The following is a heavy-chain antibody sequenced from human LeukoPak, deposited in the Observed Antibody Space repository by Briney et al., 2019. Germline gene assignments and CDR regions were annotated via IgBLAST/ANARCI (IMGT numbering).Heavy chain of an antibody. D-gene: IGHD2-2*01. CDR3: ATVPGARTYSYYMDV. CDR2: IKQDGSEK. Sequence: GSLRLSCAVSGFTFSGYWMSWVRQAPGKGLEWVGNIKQDGSEKYYVDSVKGRFTISRDKAKNSLYLQMNSLRAEDTAMYYCATVPGARTYSYYMDVWGKGTTVTVSS. V-gene: IGHV3-7*01. CDR1: GFTFSGYW. J-gene: IGHJ6*03.